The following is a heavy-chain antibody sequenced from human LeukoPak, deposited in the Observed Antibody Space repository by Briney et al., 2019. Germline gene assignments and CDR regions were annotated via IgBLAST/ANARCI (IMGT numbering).Heavy chain of an antibody. Sequence: GRSLRLSCTASGFTFGDYAMSWFRQAPGKGLEWVGFIRSKAYGGTTEYAASVKGRSTISRDDSKSIAYLQMNSLKTEDTAVYYCTRDQGTPGYYGMDVWGQGTTVTVSS. CDR3: TRDQGTPGYYGMDV. V-gene: IGHV3-49*03. D-gene: IGHD1-1*01. J-gene: IGHJ6*02. CDR2: IRSKAYGGTT. CDR1: GFTFGDYA.